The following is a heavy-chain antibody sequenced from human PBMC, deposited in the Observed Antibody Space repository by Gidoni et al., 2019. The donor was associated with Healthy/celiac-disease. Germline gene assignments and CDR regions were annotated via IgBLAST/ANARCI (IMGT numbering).Heavy chain of an antibody. CDR1: GLTFSSYA. CDR2: ISGSGGST. V-gene: IGHV3-23*01. CDR3: ARPRGGVSVIVY. J-gene: IGHJ4*02. Sequence: EVQLLESGGGLVQPGGSLRLSCAASGLTFSSYAMSWVRQAPGKGLEWVSAISGSGGSTYYADSVKGRFTISRDNSKNTLYLQMNSLRAEDTAVYYCARPRGGVSVIVYWGQGTLVTVSS. D-gene: IGHD3-3*01.